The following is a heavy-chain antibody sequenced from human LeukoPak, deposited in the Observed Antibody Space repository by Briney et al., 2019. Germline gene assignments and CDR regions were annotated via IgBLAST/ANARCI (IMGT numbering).Heavy chain of an antibody. D-gene: IGHD1-26*01. J-gene: IGHJ4*02. V-gene: IGHV4-4*02. Sequence: SETLSLTCAVSGGSISSSNWWSWVRQPPGKGLEWLGEIYHSGSTNYNPSLKSRVTMSVDKSKNQFSLKLSSVTAADTAVYYCAKPHRVGATYAVLFDYWGQGTLVTVSS. CDR2: IYHSGST. CDR3: AKPHRVGATYAVLFDY. CDR1: GGSISSSNW.